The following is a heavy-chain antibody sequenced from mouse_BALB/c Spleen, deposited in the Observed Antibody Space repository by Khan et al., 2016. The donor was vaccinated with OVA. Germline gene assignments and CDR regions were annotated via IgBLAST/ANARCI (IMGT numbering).Heavy chain of an antibody. J-gene: IGHJ2*01. V-gene: IGHV3-2*02. CDR2: LRSRGNT. CDR1: GYSITSDYA. CDR3: ARICGGDFDY. Sequence: VQLKESGPGLVKPSQSLSLTCPVTGYSITSDYAWNWIRQFPGNKLEWLGFLRSRGNTTYNPSLKSRISITRDTSKNQFFLQMNSVTTEDTATYYCARICGGDFDYWGKGTTLTVSS.